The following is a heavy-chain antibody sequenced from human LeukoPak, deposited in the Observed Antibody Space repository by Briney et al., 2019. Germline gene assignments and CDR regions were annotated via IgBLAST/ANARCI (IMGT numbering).Heavy chain of an antibody. Sequence: SQTLSLTCAISGDSVSSSSAAWSWIRQSPSRGLEWLGRTYYGSKWYNDYVVSVKSRITINPDTSKNQFSLQLNSMTPEDTAVYYCAREGSEGYLFDYWGQGTLVTVSS. J-gene: IGHJ4*02. V-gene: IGHV6-1*01. D-gene: IGHD1-1*01. CDR3: AREGSEGYLFDY. CDR1: GDSVSSSSAA. CDR2: TYYGSKWYN.